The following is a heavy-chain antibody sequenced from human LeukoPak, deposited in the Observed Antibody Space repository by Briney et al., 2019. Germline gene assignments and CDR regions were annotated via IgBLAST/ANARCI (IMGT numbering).Heavy chain of an antibody. CDR1: GFTFSSDS. CDR2: ISSSSSYI. D-gene: IGHD1-26*01. Sequence: GGSLRLSGAASGFTFSSDSMNWVGQAPGKGLEGVSSISSSSSYIYYADSVKGRFTISRDNAKNSLYLQMNSLRAEDTAVYYCARDLRGSYEKASDAFDIWGQGAMVTVSS. J-gene: IGHJ3*02. V-gene: IGHV3-21*01. CDR3: ARDLRGSYEKASDAFDI.